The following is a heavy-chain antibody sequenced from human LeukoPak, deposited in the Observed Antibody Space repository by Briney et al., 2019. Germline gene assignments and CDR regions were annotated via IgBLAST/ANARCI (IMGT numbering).Heavy chain of an antibody. CDR1: GFTFSSYA. J-gene: IGHJ6*02. CDR3: AKDAAGMRFHYYYYGMDV. V-gene: IGHV3-23*01. D-gene: IGHD3-10*01. Sequence: QAGGSLRLSCAASGFTFSSYAMSWVRQAPGKGLEWVSAISGSGGSTYYADSVKGRFTISRDNSKNTLYLQMNSLRAEDTAVYYCAKDAAGMRFHYYYYGMDVWGQGTTVTVSS. CDR2: ISGSGGST.